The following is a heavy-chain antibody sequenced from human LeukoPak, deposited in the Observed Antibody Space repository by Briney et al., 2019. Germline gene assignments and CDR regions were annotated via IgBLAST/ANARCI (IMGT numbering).Heavy chain of an antibody. Sequence: PGGSLRLSCAASGFTFSSYAMSWVRQAPGKGLEWVSAISGSGRSTYYADSVKGRFTISRDNSKDTLYLQMNSLRAEDTAVYYCVKDRPLAARHDNWFDPWGQGTLVTVSS. CDR1: GFTFSSYA. D-gene: IGHD6-6*01. CDR2: ISGSGRST. CDR3: VKDRPLAARHDNWFDP. V-gene: IGHV3-23*01. J-gene: IGHJ5*02.